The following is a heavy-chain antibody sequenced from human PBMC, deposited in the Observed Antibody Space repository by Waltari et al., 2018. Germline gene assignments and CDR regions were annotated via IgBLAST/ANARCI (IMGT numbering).Heavy chain of an antibody. CDR1: GGSIGSFY. D-gene: IGHD3-22*01. Sequence: VQLQESGPGLVKPSETLSLTCTVSGGSIGSFYWTWLRHPPGKGLEWIGYIHYSGSTKYDPSLKSRVTMSVDTSKNQFSLKLSSVTAADTAMYYCARAGYYYDSSVYYQFDYWGQGALVTVSS. V-gene: IGHV4-59*01. J-gene: IGHJ4*02. CDR3: ARAGYYYDSSVYYQFDY. CDR2: IHYSGST.